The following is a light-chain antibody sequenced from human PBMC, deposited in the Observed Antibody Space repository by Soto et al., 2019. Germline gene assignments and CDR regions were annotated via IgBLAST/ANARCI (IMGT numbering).Light chain of an antibody. V-gene: IGLV2-14*03. J-gene: IGLJ1*01. CDR1: SSDVGAYIY. Sequence: QSVLTQPASVSGSPGQSIAISCTGTSSDVGAYIYVSWYQQHPGRAPKLIIYDVSSRPSGVSNRFSGSKSGNTASLTISGLQAEDEADYYCSSYTSSSTEVFGTGTKVTVL. CDR2: DVS. CDR3: SSYTSSSTEV.